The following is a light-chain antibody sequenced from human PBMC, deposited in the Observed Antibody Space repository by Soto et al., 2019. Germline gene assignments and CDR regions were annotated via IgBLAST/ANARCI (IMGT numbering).Light chain of an antibody. CDR2: LSSDGSH. Sequence: QLVLTQSPSASASLGASVKLTCTLSSGHSSYAIAWHQQQPEKGPRYLTKLSSDGSHSKGDGIPDRFSGSSSGAERYLTISSLQSEDEADYYCQTWDTGARVVFGGGTKVTVL. J-gene: IGLJ2*01. CDR1: SGHSSYA. CDR3: QTWDTGARVV. V-gene: IGLV4-69*01.